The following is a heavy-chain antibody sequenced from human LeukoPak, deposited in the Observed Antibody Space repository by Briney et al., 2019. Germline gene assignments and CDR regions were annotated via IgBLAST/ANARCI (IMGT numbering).Heavy chain of an antibody. Sequence: GASVKVSCKASGYTFTNYYIHWVRQAPGQGLEWMGIINPSGRSTSYAQKVQGRVTMTTDTSTSTAYMEMRSLRSDDTAVYYCARVLSSSHPDGYYYYYYMDVWGTGTTVTVSS. J-gene: IGHJ6*03. CDR1: GYTFTNYY. CDR2: INPSGRST. CDR3: ARVLSSSHPDGYYYYYYMDV. D-gene: IGHD5-24*01. V-gene: IGHV1-46*01.